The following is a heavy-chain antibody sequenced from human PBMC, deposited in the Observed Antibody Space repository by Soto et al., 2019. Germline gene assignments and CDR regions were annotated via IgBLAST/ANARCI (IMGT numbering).Heavy chain of an antibody. D-gene: IGHD3-10*01. CDR3: ARDSGTVGYDDS. CDR2: IIPLLDVT. J-gene: IGHJ4*02. Sequence: QVQLVQSGAEVKKPGSSVKVSCKASGGTFSTYTINWVRQAPGQGLEWMGRIIPLLDVTNNAQRFQGRVTITGDKSTSTVYMELTSLTSQDTAVYYCARDSGTVGYDDSWGQGTLVTVSS. V-gene: IGHV1-69*08. CDR1: GGTFSTYT.